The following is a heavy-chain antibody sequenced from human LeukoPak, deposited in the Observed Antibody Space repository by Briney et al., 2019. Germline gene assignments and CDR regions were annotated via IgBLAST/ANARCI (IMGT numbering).Heavy chain of an antibody. D-gene: IGHD2-15*01. CDR1: GVSISSSSYY. V-gene: IGHV4-39*07. Sequence: SETLSLTCTVSGVSISSSSYYWGWIRQPPGKGLEWIGSIYYSGSTYYNPSLKSRVTISVDTSKNQFSLKLSSVTAADTAVYYCARGPPPLGYCSGGSCYSMRNWFDPWGQGTLVTVSS. CDR2: IYYSGST. J-gene: IGHJ5*02. CDR3: ARGPPPLGYCSGGSCYSMRNWFDP.